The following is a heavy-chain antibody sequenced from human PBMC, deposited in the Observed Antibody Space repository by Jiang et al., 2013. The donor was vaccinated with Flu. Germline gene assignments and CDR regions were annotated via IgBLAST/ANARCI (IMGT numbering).Heavy chain of an antibody. CDR2: IYYSGST. D-gene: IGHD2-8*01. CDR1: GGSISSYY. CDR3: ARSRQRNCTNGVCYPLEPHFDY. J-gene: IGHJ4*02. V-gene: IGHV4-59*01. Sequence: SLTCTVSGGSISSYYWSWIRQPPGKGLEWIGYIYYSGSTNYNPSLKSRVTISVDTSKNQFSLKLSSVTAADTAVYYCARSRQRNCTNGVCYPLEPHFDYWGQGTLVTVSS.